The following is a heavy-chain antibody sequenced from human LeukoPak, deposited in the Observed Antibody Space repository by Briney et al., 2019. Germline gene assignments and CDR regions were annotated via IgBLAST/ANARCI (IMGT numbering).Heavy chain of an antibody. D-gene: IGHD5-12*01. V-gene: IGHV4-61*01. CDR1: DGSVRSGSYY. CDR3: AREVYSGYDFGYFDY. Sequence: SGTLSLTCTVSDGSVRSGSYYWSWIRQPPGKGLEWIGYIYYSGSTNYNPSLKSRVTISVDTSKNQFSLKLSSVTAADTAVYYCAREVYSGYDFGYFDYWGQGTLVTVSS. J-gene: IGHJ4*02. CDR2: IYYSGST.